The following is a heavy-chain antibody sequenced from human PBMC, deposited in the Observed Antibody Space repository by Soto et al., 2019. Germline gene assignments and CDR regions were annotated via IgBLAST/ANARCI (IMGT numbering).Heavy chain of an antibody. CDR2: ISYDGSNK. Sequence: QVQLVESGGGVVQPGRSLRLSCAASGFTFSSYGMHWVRQAPGKGLEWVAVISYDGSNKYYADSVKGRFTISRDNSKNTLYLQMTSLRAEDTAVYYCAKSDLVIKGWGQGTQVTVSS. J-gene: IGHJ4*02. CDR1: GFTFSSYG. D-gene: IGHD2-8*01. V-gene: IGHV3-30*18. CDR3: AKSDLVIKG.